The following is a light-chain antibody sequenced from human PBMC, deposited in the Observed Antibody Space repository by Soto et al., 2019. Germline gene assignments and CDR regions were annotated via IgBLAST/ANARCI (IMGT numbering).Light chain of an antibody. Sequence: QSVLTQPPSVSGSPGQSVAISCSGTSSDVGTYDRVSWYQQPPGTAPKLIIYEVSDRPSGVPDRFSGSKSGNTASLTISGLQAEDEADYYCSSFTSDTTRVFGGGTKVTAL. CDR3: SSFTSDTTRV. J-gene: IGLJ2*01. V-gene: IGLV2-18*02. CDR2: EVS. CDR1: SSDVGTYDR.